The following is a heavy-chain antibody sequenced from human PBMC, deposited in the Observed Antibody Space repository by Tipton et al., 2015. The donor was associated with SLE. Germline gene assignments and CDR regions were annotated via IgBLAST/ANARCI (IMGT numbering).Heavy chain of an antibody. CDR1: GASISSHY. CDR2: IYYTGST. J-gene: IGHJ4*02. D-gene: IGHD4-17*01. V-gene: IGHV4-59*11. CDR3: ARGAVYGDYVGYFDF. Sequence: PGLVKPSETLSLTCSVSGASISSHYWTWLRQPPGKGLEYIGYIYYTGSTNYNSSLKSRVTFSVDPSKNQFSLNLSSVTAADTAVYSCARGAVYGDYVGYFDFWGQGLLVTVSS.